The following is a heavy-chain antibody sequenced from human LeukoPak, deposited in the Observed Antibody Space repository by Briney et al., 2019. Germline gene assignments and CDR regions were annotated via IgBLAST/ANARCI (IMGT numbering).Heavy chain of an antibody. J-gene: IGHJ4*02. V-gene: IGHV3-21*01. CDR3: ASQCRGGSCSLARD. D-gene: IGHD2-15*01. CDR2: ISSSSSYI. CDR1: GFTFSSYS. Sequence: PGGSLRLSCAASGFTFSSYSMNWVRQAPGKGLEWVSSISSSSSYIYYADSVKGRFTISRDNAKNSLYLQMNSLRAEDTAVYYCASQCRGGSCSLARDWGQGTLVTVSS.